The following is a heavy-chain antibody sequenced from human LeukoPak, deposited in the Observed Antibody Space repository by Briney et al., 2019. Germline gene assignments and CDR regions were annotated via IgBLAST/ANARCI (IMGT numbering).Heavy chain of an antibody. Sequence: GASVKVSCKASGYTFTTYAMNWVRQAPGQGLEWMGWINTNTGNPTYAQDFTGRFVFSLDTSVSTAYLQISSLKAEDTAVYYCARDDVIAAAYFDYWGQGTLVTVSS. V-gene: IGHV7-4-1*02. CDR2: INTNTGNP. J-gene: IGHJ4*02. CDR1: GYTFTTYA. CDR3: ARDDVIAAAYFDY. D-gene: IGHD6-13*01.